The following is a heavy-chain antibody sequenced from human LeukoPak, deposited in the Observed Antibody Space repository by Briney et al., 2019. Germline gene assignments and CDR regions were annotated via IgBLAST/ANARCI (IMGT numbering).Heavy chain of an antibody. CDR3: ARERSTQLWFFDY. CDR2: IYYSGST. D-gene: IGHD5-18*01. CDR1: GGSISSGGYY. Sequence: PSQTLSLTCTVSGGSISSGGYYWGWIRQHPGKGREWIGYIYYSGSTYYNPSLKSRVTISVETSKNQFSLKLSSVTAADTAVYYCARERSTQLWFFDYWGQGTLVTVSS. V-gene: IGHV4-31*03. J-gene: IGHJ4*02.